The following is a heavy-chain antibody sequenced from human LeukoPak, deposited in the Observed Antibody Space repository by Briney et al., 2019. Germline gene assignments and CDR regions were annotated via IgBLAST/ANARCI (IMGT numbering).Heavy chain of an antibody. V-gene: IGHV4-59*01. D-gene: IGHD3-22*01. J-gene: IGHJ5*02. CDR1: GGSISSYY. CDR3: AREPGFDSSGYLNWFDP. CDR2: ISYSGST. Sequence: SETLSLTCTVSGGSISSYYWSWIRQPPGKGLEWIACISYSGSTKYNPSLKSRVTISVDTSKNQLSLKLSSVTAADTAVHYCAREPGFDSSGYLNWFDPWGQGTLVTVSS.